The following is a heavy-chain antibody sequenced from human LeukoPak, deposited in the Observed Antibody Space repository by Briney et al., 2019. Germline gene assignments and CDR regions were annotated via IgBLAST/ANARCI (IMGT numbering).Heavy chain of an antibody. CDR1: GFTVSSNY. Sequence: GRTLRLFCAASGFTVSSNYMSWVRQARGKGLEWVSVIYSGGSTYYADSVKGRFTISRDNSKNTLYLQMNSLRAEDTAVYYCARPRIWFGNTLEDYWGQGTLVTVSS. J-gene: IGHJ4*02. V-gene: IGHV3-53*01. CDR3: ARPRIWFGNTLEDY. CDR2: IYSGGST. D-gene: IGHD3-10*01.